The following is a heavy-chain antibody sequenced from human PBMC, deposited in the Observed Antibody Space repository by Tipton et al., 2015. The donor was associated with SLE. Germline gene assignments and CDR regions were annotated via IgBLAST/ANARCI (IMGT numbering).Heavy chain of an antibody. V-gene: IGHV4-34*01. D-gene: IGHD6-19*01. Sequence: TLSLTCAVYGGSFSGYHWTWIRQPPGQGLEWIGEIAETGSPNYNPSLKSRVTISLDTSKSQFSLILNSLTAADTAVYYCARGPFQRWPPGACWGQGTLVTVSS. J-gene: IGHJ4*02. CDR2: IAETGSP. CDR3: ARGPFQRWPPGAC. CDR1: GGSFSGYH.